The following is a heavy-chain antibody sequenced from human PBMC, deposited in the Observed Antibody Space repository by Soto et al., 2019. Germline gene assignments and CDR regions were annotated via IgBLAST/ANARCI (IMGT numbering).Heavy chain of an antibody. CDR1: GFTFSSYG. CDR2: ISYDGSNK. D-gene: IGHD6-6*01. J-gene: IGHJ4*02. V-gene: IGHV3-30*18. CDR3: AKSNSRVAARGPIDY. Sequence: LRLSCAASGFTFSSYGMHWVRQAPGKGLEWVAVISYDGSNKYYADSVKGRFTISRDNSKNTLYLQMNSLRAEDTAVYYCAKSNSRVAARGPIDYWGQGTLVTVS.